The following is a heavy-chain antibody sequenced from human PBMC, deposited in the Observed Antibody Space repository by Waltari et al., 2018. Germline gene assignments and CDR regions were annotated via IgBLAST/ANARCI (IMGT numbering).Heavy chain of an antibody. CDR1: GGSISRSSYY. J-gene: IGHJ4*02. CDR3: ARHGPTLGDGYNGYFDY. CDR2: IYYSGST. Sequence: QLQLQESGPGLVKPSETLSLTCTVPGGSISRSSYYWGWIRQPPGKGLEWIGSIYYSGSTYYNPSLKSRVTISVDTSKNQFSLKLSSVTAADTAVYYCARHGPTLGDGYNGYFDYWGQGTLVTVSS. D-gene: IGHD5-12*01. V-gene: IGHV4-39*01.